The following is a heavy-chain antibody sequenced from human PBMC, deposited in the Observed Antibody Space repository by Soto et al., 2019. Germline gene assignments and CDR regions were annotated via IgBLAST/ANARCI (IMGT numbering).Heavy chain of an antibody. V-gene: IGHV3-21*01. CDR3: ARGIIAAEYYFDY. CDR2: ISSSSSYI. CDR1: GFTFSSDS. J-gene: IGHJ4*02. Sequence: EVQLVESGGGLVKPGGSLRLSCAASGFTFSSDSMNWVRQAPGKGLEWVSSISSSSSYIYYADSVKGRFTISRDNAKNSLYLQMNSLRAEDTAVYYCARGIIAAEYYFDYWGQGTLVTVSS. D-gene: IGHD6-13*01.